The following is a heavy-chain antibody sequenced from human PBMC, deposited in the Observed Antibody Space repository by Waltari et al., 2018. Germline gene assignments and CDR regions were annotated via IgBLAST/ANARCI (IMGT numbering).Heavy chain of an antibody. V-gene: IGHV3-21*01. D-gene: IGHD7-27*01. CDR3: ARGGWGFSLDY. CDR2: ISSTSTYT. Sequence: EVQLVESGGGLVKPGGSLRLSCAASGFSFSSYSMNWVRQAPGKGLELVSSISSTSTYTHDADSVKGRFTIARDNAKNSLYLQMNSLRGDDTAVYYCARGGWGFSLDYWGQGTLVTFSS. CDR1: GFSFSSYS. J-gene: IGHJ4*02.